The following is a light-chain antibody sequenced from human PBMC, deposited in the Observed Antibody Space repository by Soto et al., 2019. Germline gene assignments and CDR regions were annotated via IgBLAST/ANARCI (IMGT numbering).Light chain of an antibody. J-gene: IGLJ7*01. CDR3: SSYTSSSTAV. V-gene: IGLV2-14*01. Sequence: QSALTQPASVSGSPGQSITISCTGTSSDVGGYNYVSWYQQHPGKAPKLMIYEVSNRPSGVSNRFSGSKSGNTASLTISGVQDEDEADYYCSSYTSSSTAVFGGGTQLTVL. CDR2: EVS. CDR1: SSDVGGYNY.